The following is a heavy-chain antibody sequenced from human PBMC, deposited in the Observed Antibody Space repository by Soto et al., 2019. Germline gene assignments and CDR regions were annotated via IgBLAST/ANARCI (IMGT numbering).Heavy chain of an antibody. V-gene: IGHV4-34*01. CDR1: GGSFSGYY. J-gene: IGHJ6*02. D-gene: IGHD3-22*01. CDR3: ARMVRYYYDSSQYGMDV. CDR2: INHSGST. Sequence: SETLSLTCAVYGGSFSGYYWSWIRQPPGKGLEWIGEINHSGSTNYNPSLKSRDTISVDTSKNQFSLKLSSVTAADTAVYYCARMVRYYYDSSQYGMDVWGQGTTVTVSS.